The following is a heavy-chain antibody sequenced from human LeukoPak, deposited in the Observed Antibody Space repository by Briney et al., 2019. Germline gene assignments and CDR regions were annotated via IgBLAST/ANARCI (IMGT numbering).Heavy chain of an antibody. CDR2: IYYSGST. V-gene: IGHV4-59*01. D-gene: IGHD5-18*01. J-gene: IGHJ6*02. CDR3: ARGGYSYRYGMDV. Sequence: SETLSLTCTVSGGSFSSYYWSWIRRPPGKGLEWIGYIYYSGSTNYNPSLKSRVTISVDTSKNQFSLKLSSVTAADTAVYYCARGGYSYRYGMDVWGQGTTVTVSS. CDR1: GGSFSSYY.